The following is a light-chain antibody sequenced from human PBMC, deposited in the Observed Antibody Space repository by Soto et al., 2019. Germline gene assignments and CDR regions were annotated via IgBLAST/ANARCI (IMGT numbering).Light chain of an antibody. CDR2: DVT. V-gene: IGLV2-23*02. Sequence: QSVLTQPASVSGSPGQSITISCTGTSSDVGSYNLVSWYQQHPGKAPKLMIYDVTKRPSGVSTRFSGSKSGNTDSLTLSGLQAEDEADYYCCTYAGSSTVVFGGGIELTVL. CDR3: CTYAGSSTVV. J-gene: IGLJ3*02. CDR1: SSDVGSYNL.